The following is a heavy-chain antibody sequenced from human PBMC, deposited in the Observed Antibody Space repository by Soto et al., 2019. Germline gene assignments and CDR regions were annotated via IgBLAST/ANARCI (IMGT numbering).Heavy chain of an antibody. D-gene: IGHD4-17*01. J-gene: IGHJ4*02. CDR1: GFTFSSYG. CDR2: IYYDGSKE. V-gene: IGHV3-33*01. Sequence: VQLVESGGGVVQPGRSLRLSCAASGFTFSSYGMHWVRQAPGKGLDWVALIYYDGSKEYYADSVRGRFTISRDNSKNTLYLQMNSLRADDTAVYFCARVGGTVTSDYWGQGTLVTVSS. CDR3: ARVGGTVTSDY.